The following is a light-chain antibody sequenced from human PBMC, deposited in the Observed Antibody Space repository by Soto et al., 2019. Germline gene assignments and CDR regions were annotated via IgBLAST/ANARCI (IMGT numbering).Light chain of an antibody. J-gene: IGKJ1*01. CDR2: TIS. CDR3: QQYNSYWT. Sequence: DVLMTQSQLSLPVPLGQPASISCRSSQGLVLSDGNTYLSWFHQRPGQSPRRLIYTISDRASGVPDRFSGSGSGTEFTLTISSLQPDDFATYYCQQYNSYWTFGQGTKVDIK. CDR1: QGLVLSDGNTY. V-gene: IGKV2-30*01.